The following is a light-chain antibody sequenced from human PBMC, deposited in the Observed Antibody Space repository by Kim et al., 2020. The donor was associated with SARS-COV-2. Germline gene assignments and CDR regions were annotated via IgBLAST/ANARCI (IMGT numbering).Light chain of an antibody. Sequence: ALGQKVRITCQGDSLRSYYASWYQQKTGQAPVRVISGKNNRPSGIPDRFSGSSSGNTASLTITGAQAEDEADYYCNSRDSSGNIWVFGGGTQLTVL. CDR1: SLRSYY. V-gene: IGLV3-19*01. J-gene: IGLJ3*02. CDR3: NSRDSSGNIWV. CDR2: GKN.